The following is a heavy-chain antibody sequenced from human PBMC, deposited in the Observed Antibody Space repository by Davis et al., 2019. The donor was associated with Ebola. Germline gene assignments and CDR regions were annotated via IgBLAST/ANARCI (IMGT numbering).Heavy chain of an antibody. CDR3: TTRYYYDSSGHGAPIDY. Sequence: GESLKISCTASGFTFGDYAMSWFRQAPGKGLEWVGFIKSKTDGGTTDYAAPVKGRFTISRDDSKNTLYLQMNSLKTEDTAVYYCTTRYYYDSSGHGAPIDYWGQGTLVTVSS. V-gene: IGHV3-49*03. D-gene: IGHD3-22*01. CDR2: IKSKTDGGTT. J-gene: IGHJ4*02. CDR1: GFTFGDYA.